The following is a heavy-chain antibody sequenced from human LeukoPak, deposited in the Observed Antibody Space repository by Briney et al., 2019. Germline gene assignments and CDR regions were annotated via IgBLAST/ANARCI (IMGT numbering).Heavy chain of an antibody. J-gene: IGHJ4*02. CDR2: IWYDGSSK. CDR1: GFTFNNYG. D-gene: IGHD2-2*01. V-gene: IGHV3-30*02. CDR3: AKDLHLSSTFPGSD. Sequence: PGGSLRLSCAASGFTFNNYGTYWVRQAPGKGLEWVAFIWYDGSSKNYADSVKGRFTISRDNPKNTLYLQMDSLRDEDTAVYYCAKDLHLSSTFPGSDWGQGTLVTVSS.